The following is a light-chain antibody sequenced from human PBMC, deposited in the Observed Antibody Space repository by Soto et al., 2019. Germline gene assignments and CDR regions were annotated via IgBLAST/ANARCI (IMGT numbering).Light chain of an antibody. V-gene: IGKV3-15*01. CDR1: QSVSSK. Sequence: ETVMTQSPATLSLSPGERATLSCRASQSVSSKLVWYQQKPGQAPRFLIYGASTRATGIPARFRGSGSGTEFTLTIASLQSADFAVYYCQQYNDWPPSFGGGTKVEIK. CDR3: QQYNDWPPS. CDR2: GAS. J-gene: IGKJ4*01.